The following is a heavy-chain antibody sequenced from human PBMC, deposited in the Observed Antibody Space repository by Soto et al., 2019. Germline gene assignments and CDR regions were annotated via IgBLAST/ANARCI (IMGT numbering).Heavy chain of an antibody. CDR1: GYSFTSYW. CDR2: IDPSDSYT. Sequence: ESLKISCKGSGYSFTSYWISWLRQMPGKGLEWMGRIDPSDSYTNYSPSFQGHVTISADKSISTAYLQWSSLKASDTAMYYCARPHKPFIAAAGTADYYYGMDVWGQGTTVTVS. V-gene: IGHV5-10-1*01. D-gene: IGHD6-13*01. CDR3: ARPHKPFIAAAGTADYYYGMDV. J-gene: IGHJ6*02.